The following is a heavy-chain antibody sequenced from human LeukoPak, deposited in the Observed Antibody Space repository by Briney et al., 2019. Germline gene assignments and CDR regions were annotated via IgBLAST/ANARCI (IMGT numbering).Heavy chain of an antibody. D-gene: IGHD1-26*01. CDR2: IYYSGST. Sequence: SETLSLTCTVSGGSISSYYWSWIRQPPGKGLEWIGYIYYSGSTNYNPSLKSRVTITVDTSKNQFSLKLSSVTAADTAVYYCARGRGSYYYFDYWGQGTLVTVSS. J-gene: IGHJ4*02. CDR1: GGSISSYY. CDR3: ARGRGSYYYFDY. V-gene: IGHV4-59*01.